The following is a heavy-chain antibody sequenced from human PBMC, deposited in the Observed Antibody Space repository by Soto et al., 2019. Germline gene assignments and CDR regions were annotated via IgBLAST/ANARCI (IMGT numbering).Heavy chain of an antibody. CDR1: GFTFSSYG. V-gene: IGHV3-30*18. J-gene: IGHJ6*03. CDR2: ISYDGSNK. Sequence: QVQLVESGGGVVQPGRSLRLSCAASGFTFSSYGMHWVRQAPGKGLEWVAVISYDGSNKYYADSVKGRFTISRDNSKNTLYLRMNSLRAEDTAVYYCANGLVPDEPCYYYYYMDVWGKGTTVTVSS. D-gene: IGHD2-2*01. CDR3: ANGLVPDEPCYYYYYMDV.